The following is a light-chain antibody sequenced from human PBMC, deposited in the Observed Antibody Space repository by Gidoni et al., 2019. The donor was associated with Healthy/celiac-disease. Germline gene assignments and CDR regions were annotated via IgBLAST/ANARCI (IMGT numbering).Light chain of an antibody. Sequence: DIVMTQSPLSLPVTPGEPASISCRSSQSLLHSNGYNYLDWYLQKPGQSPQLLIYLGSNRASGVPDRFSGSGSGTDFTLKISRVEAEDVGVYYCMQALQTPKVDRFVPTFGGGTKVEIK. CDR2: LGS. CDR1: QSLLHSNGYNY. J-gene: IGKJ4*01. V-gene: IGKV2-28*01. CDR3: MQALQTPKVDRFVPT.